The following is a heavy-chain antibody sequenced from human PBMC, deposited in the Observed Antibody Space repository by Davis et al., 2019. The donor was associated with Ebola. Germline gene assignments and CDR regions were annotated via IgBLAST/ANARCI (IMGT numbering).Heavy chain of an antibody. J-gene: IGHJ2*01. Sequence: SETLSLTCTLPGDSISNYYWTWIRQPPGKGLRWTRLIYYSGSTNYNPSLKSRFTISVDTSKNQFSLKLSSVTAADTAVYYCARARYDSSGYYYVWYFDLWGRGTLVTVSS. CDR3: ARARYDSSGYYYVWYFDL. CDR2: IYYSGST. V-gene: IGHV4-59*01. D-gene: IGHD3-22*01. CDR1: GDSISNYY.